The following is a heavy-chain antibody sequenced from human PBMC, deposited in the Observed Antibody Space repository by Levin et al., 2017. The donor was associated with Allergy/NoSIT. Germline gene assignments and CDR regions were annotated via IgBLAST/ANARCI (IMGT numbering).Heavy chain of an antibody. CDR2: ISSSSSTI. Sequence: PVASVKVSCAASGFTFSSYSMNWVRQAPGKGLEWVSYISSSSSTIYYADSVKGRFTISRDNAKNSLYLQMNSLRAEDTAVYYCARVSSSWTEDWFDPWGQGTLVTVSS. V-gene: IGHV3-48*01. CDR3: ARVSSSWTEDWFDP. CDR1: GFTFSSYS. J-gene: IGHJ5*02. D-gene: IGHD6-13*01.